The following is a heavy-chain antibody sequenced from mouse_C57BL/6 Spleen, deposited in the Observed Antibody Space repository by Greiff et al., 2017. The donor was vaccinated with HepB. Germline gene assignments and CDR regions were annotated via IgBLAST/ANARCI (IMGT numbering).Heavy chain of an antibody. D-gene: IGHD1-1*01. CDR2: IDPNSGGT. V-gene: IGHV1-72*01. Sequence: QVQLQQPGAELVKPGASVKLSCKASGYTFTSYWMHWVKQRPGRGLEWIGRIDPNSGGTKYNEKFKSKATLTVDKPSSTAYMQLSSLTSEDSAVYYCASRVPIYYYGSSLYAMEYWGQGTSVTVSS. CDR1: GYTFTSYW. CDR3: ASRVPIYYYGSSLYAMEY. J-gene: IGHJ4*01.